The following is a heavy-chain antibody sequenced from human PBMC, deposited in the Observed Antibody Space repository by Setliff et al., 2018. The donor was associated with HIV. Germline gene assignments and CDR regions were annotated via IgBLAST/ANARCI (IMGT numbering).Heavy chain of an antibody. J-gene: IGHJ1*01. CDR3: VGPDFEVPQGGH. CDR2: INRDESRK. D-gene: IGHD3-16*01. V-gene: IGHV3-7*03. Sequence: GGSLRLSCAASEFAFSNYWMSWVRQGPGKGPEWVANINRDESRKSYVDSVKGRFTISRDNAKNSVYLQMNNLRDEDTAVYFCVGPDFEVPQGGHWGQGTLVTVSS. CDR1: EFAFSNYW.